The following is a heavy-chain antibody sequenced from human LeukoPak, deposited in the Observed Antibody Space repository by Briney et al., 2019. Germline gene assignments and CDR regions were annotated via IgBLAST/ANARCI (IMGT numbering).Heavy chain of an antibody. CDR1: GFTFSDYY. CDR3: ARDHTIFGFDY. V-gene: IGHV3-11*06. Sequence: TGGSLRLSCAASGFTFSDYYMSWIRQAPGKGLEWVSYISSSSSYIYYADSVKGRFTISRDNAKNSLYLQMNSLRAEDTAVYYCARDHTIFGFDYWGQGTLVTVSS. CDR2: ISSSSSYI. J-gene: IGHJ4*02. D-gene: IGHD3-3*01.